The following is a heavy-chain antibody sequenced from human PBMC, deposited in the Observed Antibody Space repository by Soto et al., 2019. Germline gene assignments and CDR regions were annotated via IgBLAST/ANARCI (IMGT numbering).Heavy chain of an antibody. CDR3: ATHFSVVVVAATDSVFDY. V-gene: IGHV1-24*01. Sequence: GASVKVSCKVSGYTLTELSMHWVRQAPGKGLEWMGGFDPEDGETIYAQKFQGRVTMTEDTSTDTAYMELSSLRSEDTAVYYCATHFSVVVVAATDSVFDYWGQGTLVTVSS. D-gene: IGHD2-15*01. CDR1: GYTLTELS. J-gene: IGHJ4*02. CDR2: FDPEDGET.